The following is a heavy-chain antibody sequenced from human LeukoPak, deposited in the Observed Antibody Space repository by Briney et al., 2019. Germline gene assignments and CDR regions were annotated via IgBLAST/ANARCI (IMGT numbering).Heavy chain of an antibody. CDR3: ARQSISGSSLSYFDY. V-gene: IGHV4-59*08. CDR1: GGSITSYY. D-gene: IGHD3-22*01. J-gene: IGHJ4*02. CDR2: IYYSGST. Sequence: SETLSLTCTVSGGSITSYYWSWIRQPPGKGLEWIGYIYYSGSTNFNPSLKSRLTISVDASKNQFSLKLSSVTATDTAVYYCARQSISGSSLSYFDYWGQGTLVNVSS.